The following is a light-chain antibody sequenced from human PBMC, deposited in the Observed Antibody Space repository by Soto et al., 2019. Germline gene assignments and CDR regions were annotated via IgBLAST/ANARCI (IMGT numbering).Light chain of an antibody. CDR2: EVT. Sequence: QSALTQPPSASGSPGQSVTISCTGTSSDIGGYDHVSWYQQHPGKAPKVMIYEVTKRPSGVPDRFSGSKAGNTASLTVFGLQAEDEADYYCSSYTSRSALVVFGGGTKLTVL. J-gene: IGLJ2*01. CDR3: SSYTSRSALVV. V-gene: IGLV2-8*01. CDR1: SSDIGGYDH.